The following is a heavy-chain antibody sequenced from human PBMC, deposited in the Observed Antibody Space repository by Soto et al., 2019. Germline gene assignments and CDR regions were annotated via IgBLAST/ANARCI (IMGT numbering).Heavy chain of an antibody. D-gene: IGHD1-26*01. V-gene: IGHV3-7*05. CDR2: IKQDGSEM. CDR1: GFIFSSYW. Sequence: VQLVESGGGSVQRGGSLRLSCTASGFIFSSYWMSWVRQVPGKGLEWVANIKQDGSEMSYVDSVKGRFTISRDNARDAVDLQMICLCAEHAAVYHWTRSICATPGANWGQGTLVTVSS. J-gene: IGHJ4*02. CDR3: TRSICATPGAN.